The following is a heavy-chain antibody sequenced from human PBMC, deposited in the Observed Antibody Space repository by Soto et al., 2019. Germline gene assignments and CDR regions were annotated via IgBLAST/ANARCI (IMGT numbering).Heavy chain of an antibody. CDR2: ISANGGGT. J-gene: IGHJ4*02. CDR1: GFIFNNYA. D-gene: IGHD6-6*01. Sequence: EVQLWESGGGLVQPGGSLRLSCAASGFIFNNYAMTWVRQGPGKGLEWVSAISANGGGTYYTDSVKGRFTISRDNSKNMPYLQMNSLRAEDTAIYSWPKAPYSTSPGFDNWGQGALFTVPP. CDR3: PKAPYSTSPGFDN. V-gene: IGHV3-23*01.